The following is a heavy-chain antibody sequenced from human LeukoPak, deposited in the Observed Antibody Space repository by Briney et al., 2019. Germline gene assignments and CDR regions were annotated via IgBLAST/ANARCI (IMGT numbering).Heavy chain of an antibody. V-gene: IGHV1-2*02. CDR1: GYTFTGYY. CDR3: ARDPQGIAAPGTYLVSYGMDV. D-gene: IGHD6-13*01. CDR2: INLSSGGT. J-gene: IGHJ6*02. Sequence: ASVKVSFKASGYTFTGYYIHWVRQAPGQGLEWMGWINLSSGGTNYAQKFQGRVAMTRDTSITTAYMELRRLISDDTAVYYCARDPQGIAAPGTYLVSYGMDVWGQGTTVTVPS.